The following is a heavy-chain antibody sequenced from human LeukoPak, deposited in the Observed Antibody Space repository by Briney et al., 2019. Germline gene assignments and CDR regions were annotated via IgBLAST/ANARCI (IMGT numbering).Heavy chain of an antibody. D-gene: IGHD3-16*01. CDR3: ARDLGFDY. CDR1: GGSISSSSYY. J-gene: IGHJ4*02. CDR2: IYHSGST. V-gene: IGHV4-39*07. Sequence: SETLSLTCTVSGGSISSSSYYWGWIRQPPGKGLEWIGSIYHSGSTYYNPSLKSRVTISVDTSKNQFSLKLSSVTAADTAVYYCARDLGFDYWGQGTLVTVSS.